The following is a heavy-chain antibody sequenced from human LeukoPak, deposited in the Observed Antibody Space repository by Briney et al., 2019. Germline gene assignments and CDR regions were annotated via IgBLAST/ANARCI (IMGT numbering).Heavy chain of an antibody. V-gene: IGHV3-64D*09. CDR2: ITGNGGRT. CDR1: GFTFSSYA. Sequence: AGRSLRLSCSASGFTFSSYAMHWVRQAPGQGLEYVSTITGNGGRTYYADSVKGRFTISRDNSKNTLYLQMSSLRPEDTAVYYCVKVLGAYIADYWGQGTLVTVSS. CDR3: VKVLGAYIADY. J-gene: IGHJ4*02. D-gene: IGHD3-3*02.